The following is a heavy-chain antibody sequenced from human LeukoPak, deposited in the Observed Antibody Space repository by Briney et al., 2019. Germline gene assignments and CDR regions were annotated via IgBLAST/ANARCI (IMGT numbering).Heavy chain of an antibody. CDR1: GFTFSSYG. V-gene: IGHV3-30*18. D-gene: IGHD3-22*01. CDR2: ISYDGSNK. Sequence: GRSLRLSCAASGFTFSSYGMHWVRQAPGKGLEWVAVISYDGSNKYYADSVKGRFTISRDNSKNTLYPQMNSLRAEDTAVYYCAKDRIEYYDSSGVLDYWGQGTLVTVSS. J-gene: IGHJ4*02. CDR3: AKDRIEYYDSSGVLDY.